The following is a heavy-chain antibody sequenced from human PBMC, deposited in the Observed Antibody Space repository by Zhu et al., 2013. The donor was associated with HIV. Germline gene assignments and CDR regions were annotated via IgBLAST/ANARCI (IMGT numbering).Heavy chain of an antibody. CDR2: INHSGST. J-gene: IGHJ4*02. Sequence: QVQLQQWGAGLLKPSETLSLTCAVYGGSFSGYYWSWIRQPPGKGLEWIGEINHSGSTNYNPSLKSRVTISVDTSKNQFSLKLSSVTAADTAVYYCARDYRVVAGIDYWGQGTLVTVSS. CDR1: GGSFSGYY. CDR3: ARDYRVVAGIDY. V-gene: IGHV4-34*01. D-gene: IGHD2-15*01.